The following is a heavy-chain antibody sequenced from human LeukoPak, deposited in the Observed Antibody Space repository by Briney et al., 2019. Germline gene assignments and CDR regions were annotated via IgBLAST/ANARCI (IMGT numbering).Heavy chain of an antibody. Sequence: GALLLSYAASGFAFSSYSMNWVRQAPGKGREWVSYISSSSSTIYYADSVKGRFTISRDNAKNSLFLQMNNLRDEDTAVYYCARETYIAAAGTITKYYFDYWGQGTLVTVSS. J-gene: IGHJ4*02. V-gene: IGHV3-48*02. CDR1: GFAFSSYS. CDR2: ISSSSSTI. D-gene: IGHD6-13*01. CDR3: ARETYIAAAGTITKYYFDY.